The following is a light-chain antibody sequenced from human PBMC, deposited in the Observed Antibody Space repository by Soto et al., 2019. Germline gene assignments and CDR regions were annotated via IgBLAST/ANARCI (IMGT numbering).Light chain of an antibody. CDR1: QSVNSNF. V-gene: IGKV3-20*01. Sequence: EIVLTQSPGTLSLSPGERATLSCRASQSVNSNFLAWYQQKPGQAPRLLIYGASSRATGIPDRFSGGGSGTDFTLTISRLEPEDFAVYYCQQSGSSPRTFGQGTKVEIK. CDR2: GAS. CDR3: QQSGSSPRT. J-gene: IGKJ1*01.